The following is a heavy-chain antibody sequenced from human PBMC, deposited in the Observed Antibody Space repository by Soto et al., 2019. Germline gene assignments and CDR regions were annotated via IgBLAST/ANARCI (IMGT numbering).Heavy chain of an antibody. V-gene: IGHV1-18*01. CDR1: GYTFTSYG. D-gene: IGHD3-22*01. CDR2: ISAYNGNT. Sequence: QVQRVQSGAEVKKPGASVKVSGKASGYTFTSYGISWGRQAPGQGLEWMGWISAYNGNTNYAQKLQGRVTMTTDTSTSTAYMELRSLRSDDTAVYYCARGTYYDSSGYYLGWGQGTLVTVSS. J-gene: IGHJ4*02. CDR3: ARGTYYDSSGYYLG.